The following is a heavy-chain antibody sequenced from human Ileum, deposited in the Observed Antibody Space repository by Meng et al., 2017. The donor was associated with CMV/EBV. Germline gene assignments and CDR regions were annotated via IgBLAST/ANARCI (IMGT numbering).Heavy chain of an antibody. D-gene: IGHD3-10*01. J-gene: IGHJ6*02. CDR2: MNSNTGNT. Sequence: ASVKVSCKGSGYTFINHDIDWVRQAAGQGLEWMGWMNSNTGNTGYAEKFQGRVTMTRDTSERTAYMELRSLSFEDTAVYYCARVSMVRGPSPQKNYYYYGMDVWGQGTTVTVSS. V-gene: IGHV1-8*01. CDR3: ARVSMVRGPSPQKNYYYYGMDV. CDR1: GYTFINHD.